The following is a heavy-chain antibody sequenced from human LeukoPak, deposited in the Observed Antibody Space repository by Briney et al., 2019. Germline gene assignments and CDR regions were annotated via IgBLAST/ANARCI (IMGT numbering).Heavy chain of an antibody. Sequence: PGGSLRLSCAASGFTFSSYEMNWVRQAPGKGLEWVSYISSSGSTIYYADSVKGRYTISRDNAKNSLYLQMNSLRAEDTAVYYCARDQSPGSSEFDYWGQGTLVTVSS. V-gene: IGHV3-48*03. CDR2: ISSSGSTI. CDR1: GFTFSSYE. CDR3: ARDQSPGSSEFDY. J-gene: IGHJ4*02.